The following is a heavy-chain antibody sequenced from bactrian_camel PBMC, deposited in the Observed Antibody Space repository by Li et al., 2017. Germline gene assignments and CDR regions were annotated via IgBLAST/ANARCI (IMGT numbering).Heavy chain of an antibody. CDR1: GDTYRRSC. CDR2: IVGTKIT. D-gene: IGHD3*01. V-gene: IGHV3S53*01. CDR3: AADWRHSMTAIQGLGVMTRGDFGA. J-gene: IGHJ6*01. Sequence: HVQLVESGGGSVQPGGSPRLSCVASGDTYRRSCMGWFRQAPGKEREGVATIVGTKITSYADSVKGRFNISKDDAKKTLYLHMNNLKPEDTAMYYCAADWRHSMTAIQGLGVMTRGDFGAYGQGTQVTVS.